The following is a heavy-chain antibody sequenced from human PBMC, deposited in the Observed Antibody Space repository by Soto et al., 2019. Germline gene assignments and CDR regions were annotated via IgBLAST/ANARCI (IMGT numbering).Heavy chain of an antibody. D-gene: IGHD1-1*01. CDR3: ARLERDYYYYMDV. V-gene: IGHV4-59*01. Sequence: PSETLSLTCTVSGGSISSYYWSWIRQPPGKGLEWIGYIYYSGSTNYNPSLKSRVTISVDTSKNQFSLKLSSVTAADTAVYYCARLERDYYYYMDVWGKGTTVTVS. CDR2: IYYSGST. J-gene: IGHJ6*03. CDR1: GGSISSYY.